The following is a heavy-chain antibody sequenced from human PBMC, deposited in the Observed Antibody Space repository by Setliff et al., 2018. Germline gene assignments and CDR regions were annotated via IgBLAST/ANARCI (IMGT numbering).Heavy chain of an antibody. J-gene: IGHJ3*02. CDR3: ASHEPWLWNAFDI. Sequence: ETLSLSCAASGFTFADYGMNWVRQAPGKGLEWVSGVEWNGGGTGYADSVKGRFTISRDNAKNSLYLQMNSLRAEDTAVYYCASHEPWLWNAFDIWGQGTMVTVSS. D-gene: IGHD6-19*01. V-gene: IGHV3-20*04. CDR2: VEWNGGGT. CDR1: GFTFADYG.